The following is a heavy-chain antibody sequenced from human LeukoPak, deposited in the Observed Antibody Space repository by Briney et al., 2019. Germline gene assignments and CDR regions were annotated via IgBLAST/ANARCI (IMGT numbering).Heavy chain of an antibody. D-gene: IGHD2-21*02. CDR2: ISSSSSTI. CDR3: AKEVEAVTAIIYYYYGMDV. CDR1: GFTFSSYT. Sequence: GGSLRLSCAASGFTFSSYTMNWVRQAPGKGLEWVSYISSSSSTIYYADSVRGRFTISRDNSKNTLYLQMNSLRAEDTAVYYCAKEVEAVTAIIYYYYGMDVWGQGTTVTVSS. J-gene: IGHJ6*02. V-gene: IGHV3-48*01.